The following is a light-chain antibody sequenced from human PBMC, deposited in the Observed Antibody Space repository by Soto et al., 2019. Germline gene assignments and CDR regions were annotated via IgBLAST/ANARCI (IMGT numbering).Light chain of an antibody. Sequence: DVQMTQSPSTVSASLGDRVTITCRASQNVDDSLAWYQQRPGKAPKLLIYDASILQSGVPSRFSGSGFGTEFTLTINSLLPDDFAVYFCQHFHTKPITFGQGTRLDIK. CDR2: DAS. V-gene: IGKV1-5*01. CDR1: QNVDDS. CDR3: QHFHTKPIT. J-gene: IGKJ5*01.